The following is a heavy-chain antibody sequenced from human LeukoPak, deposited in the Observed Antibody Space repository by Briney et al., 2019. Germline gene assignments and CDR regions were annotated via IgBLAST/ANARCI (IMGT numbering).Heavy chain of an antibody. D-gene: IGHD5-18*01. J-gene: IGHJ4*02. CDR1: GYTFTGYY. V-gene: IGHV1-2*02. Sequence: ASVKVSCKASGYTFTGYYMHWVRQAPGQGLEWMGWINPNSGGTNYAQKFQGRVTMTRNTSISTAYMELSRLRSDDTAVYYCARATVDTAMVTFDYWGQGTLVTVSS. CDR3: ARATVDTAMVTFDY. CDR2: INPNSGGT.